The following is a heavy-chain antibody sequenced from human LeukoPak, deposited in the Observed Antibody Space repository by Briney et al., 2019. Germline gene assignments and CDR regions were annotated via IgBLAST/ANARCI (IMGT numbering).Heavy chain of an antibody. D-gene: IGHD2-2*01. V-gene: IGHV4-38-2*02. CDR3: ARGRRKVVPAARYYYYYMDV. Sequence: SETLSLTCTVSGYSISSGYYWGWIRQPPGKGLEWIGSIYHSGSTYYNPSLKSRVTISVDTSKNQFSLKLSSVTAADTAVYYCARGRRKVVPAARYYYYYMDVWGKGTTVTVSS. CDR1: GYSISSGYY. J-gene: IGHJ6*03. CDR2: IYHSGST.